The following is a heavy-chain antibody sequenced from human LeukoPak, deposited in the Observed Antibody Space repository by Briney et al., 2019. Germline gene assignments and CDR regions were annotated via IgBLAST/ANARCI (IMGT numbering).Heavy chain of an antibody. D-gene: IGHD6-25*01. CDR3: ARWGSELPDDAFDI. Sequence: SGGSLRLSCAASGFTFSRYWMSWVRQAPGKGLEWVANIRQDGSEKHYLDSVKGRITISRDNAKNSLYLQMNSLRVEDTAAYFCARWGSELPDDAFDIWGQGTMVTVSS. CDR2: IRQDGSEK. CDR1: GFTFSRYW. V-gene: IGHV3-7*01. J-gene: IGHJ3*02.